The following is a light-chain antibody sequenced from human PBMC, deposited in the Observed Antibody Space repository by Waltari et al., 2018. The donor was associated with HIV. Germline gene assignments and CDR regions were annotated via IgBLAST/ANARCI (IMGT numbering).Light chain of an antibody. CDR3: QTWDISSYYV. J-gene: IGLJ1*01. CDR2: MDS. CDR1: YLGNKY. V-gene: IGLV3-1*01. Sequence: SYELTQPTSVSVSAGQTVKIPCSGNYLGNKYSSWYQRKPGQSPLLIIYMDSKRPSGISDRFSGSISGDTVTLTIAGAQAVDEADYFCQTWDISSYYVFGGGTKVNVL.